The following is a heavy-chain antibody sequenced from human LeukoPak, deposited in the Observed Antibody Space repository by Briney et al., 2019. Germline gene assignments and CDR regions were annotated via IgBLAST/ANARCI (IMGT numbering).Heavy chain of an antibody. CDR2: IYHSGST. CDR3: NLSLDY. V-gene: IGHV4-38-2*02. Sequence: PSETLSLTCTVSGYSISSGYYWGWIRQPPGKGLEWIGSIYHSGSTYYNPSLKSRVTISVDTSKNQFSLRLSSVTAADTAVYYCNLSLDYWGQGTLVTVSS. CDR1: GYSISSGYY. J-gene: IGHJ4*02.